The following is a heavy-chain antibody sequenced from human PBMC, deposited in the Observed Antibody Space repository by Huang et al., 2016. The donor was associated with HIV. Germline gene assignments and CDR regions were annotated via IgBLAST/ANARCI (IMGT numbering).Heavy chain of an antibody. D-gene: IGHD2-15*01. CDR2: LYATGTT. V-gene: IGHV4-30-4*08. J-gene: IGHJ5*02. Sequence: QVQLQESGPGPVKPSQTLSLTCTVSGHYISRGGYLWLWIRQSPGKVVEWIWSLYATGTTSYNPSLRSRVTMSVDTYKIQFCLRLTSVTAEDTAVYYCARDRITQGNGGRCYSDWSDPWGQGTLVIVSS. CDR3: ARDRITQGNGGRCYSDWSDP. CDR1: GHYISRGGYL.